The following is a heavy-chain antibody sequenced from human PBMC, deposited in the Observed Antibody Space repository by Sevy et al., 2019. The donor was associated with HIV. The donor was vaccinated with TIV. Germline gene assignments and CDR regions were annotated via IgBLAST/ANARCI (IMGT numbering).Heavy chain of an antibody. Sequence: GGSLRLSCAASGFTFSSYSMNWVRQAPGKGLEWVSYISSSSSTIYYADSVKGRFTISRDNAKNSLYLQMNSLRDEDTAVCYCARDGRRDTAMVTAFDIWGQGTMVTVSS. D-gene: IGHD5-18*01. V-gene: IGHV3-48*02. CDR3: ARDGRRDTAMVTAFDI. J-gene: IGHJ3*02. CDR2: ISSSSSTI. CDR1: GFTFSSYS.